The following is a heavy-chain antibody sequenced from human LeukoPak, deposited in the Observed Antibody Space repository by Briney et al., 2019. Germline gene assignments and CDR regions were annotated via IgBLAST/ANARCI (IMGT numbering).Heavy chain of an antibody. CDR3: ARGSNSYPSDY. CDR1: GYTFTSYY. J-gene: IGHJ4*02. D-gene: IGHD5-18*01. Sequence: ASVTVSCTASGYTFTSYYMHWVRQAPGQGLEWMGIINPSGGSTSYAQKFQGRVTMTRDTSTSTVYMELSSLRSEDTAVYYCARGSNSYPSDYWGQGTLVTVSS. CDR2: INPSGGST. V-gene: IGHV1-46*01.